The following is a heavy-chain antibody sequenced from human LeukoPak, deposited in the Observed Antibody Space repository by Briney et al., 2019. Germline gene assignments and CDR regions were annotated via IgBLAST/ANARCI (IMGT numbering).Heavy chain of an antibody. Sequence: TSETLSRTCTVSDDSFSSNSYYWAWIRQPPGKGLECIGGIRYSGSTYFNPSLKSRVTISIDTSKNQISLNLISVTAADTAIYYCARRRSALNWYDPWGQGTLVTVSS. V-gene: IGHV4-39*07. D-gene: IGHD6-19*01. CDR3: ARRRSALNWYDP. CDR2: IRYSGST. J-gene: IGHJ5*02. CDR1: DDSFSSNSYY.